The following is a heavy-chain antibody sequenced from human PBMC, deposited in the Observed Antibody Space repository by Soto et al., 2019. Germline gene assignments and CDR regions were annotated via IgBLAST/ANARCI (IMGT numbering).Heavy chain of an antibody. V-gene: IGHV4-30-2*01. Sequence: QLQLQESGSGLVKPSQTLSLTCAVSGASVDSGGYSWSWIRQPPGKGLEWIGYIYHGVSTDYNPSLKSRVAISVDSSKNLFSLSWSSVTAADTAVYFCVRSGCSSTACHTDWFDPWGPGTLVTVSS. D-gene: IGHD2-2*01. CDR2: IYHGVST. J-gene: IGHJ5*02. CDR3: VRSGCSSTACHTDWFDP. CDR1: GASVDSGGYS.